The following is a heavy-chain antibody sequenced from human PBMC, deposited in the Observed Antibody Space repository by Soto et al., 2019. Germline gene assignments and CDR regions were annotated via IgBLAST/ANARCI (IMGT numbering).Heavy chain of an antibody. CDR3: ARDLGMVRGDLYLDY. CDR2: IYSGGST. CDR1: GFSVRSSH. Sequence: PGGSLRLSCAVSGFSVRSSHMNWVRQAPGKGLEWVSVIYSGGSTYYAVSVKGRFTISRDNSKNTVYLQMNNLRADDTAMYYCARDLGMVRGDLYLDYWGQGAVVTVSS. V-gene: IGHV3-53*01. D-gene: IGHD3-10*01. J-gene: IGHJ4*02.